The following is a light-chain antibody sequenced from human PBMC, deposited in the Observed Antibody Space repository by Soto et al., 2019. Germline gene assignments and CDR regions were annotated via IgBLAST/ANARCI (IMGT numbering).Light chain of an antibody. CDR2: GAS. CDR1: QSVSSN. CDR3: QQYNNWPLT. J-gene: IGKJ4*01. Sequence: EIVMTQSPATLSVSPGERATLSCRASQSVSSNLAWYQQNPGQAPRLLIYGASTRATGIPARFSGSGSGTDFTLTISSLQSEDFAVYYCQQYNNWPLTFGGGTKVEIK. V-gene: IGKV3-15*01.